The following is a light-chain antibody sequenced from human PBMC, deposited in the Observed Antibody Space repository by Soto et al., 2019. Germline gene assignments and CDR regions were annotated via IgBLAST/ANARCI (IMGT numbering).Light chain of an antibody. V-gene: IGLV2-14*03. Sequence: QSALTQPASVSGSPGQSITISCTGTINDIGGYNYVSWYQQHPGKVPKLLIYDVSNRPSGVSGRDSGSKSDNTASLTIAGPQADDDADYHCSSYTRSNTLILGGGTKVTV. CDR2: DVS. CDR3: SSYTRSNTLI. CDR1: INDIGGYNY. J-gene: IGLJ2*01.